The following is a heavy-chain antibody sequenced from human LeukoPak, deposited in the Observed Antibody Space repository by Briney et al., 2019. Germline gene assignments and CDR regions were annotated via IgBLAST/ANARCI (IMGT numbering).Heavy chain of an antibody. CDR2: IYYSGST. CDR1: GGSISSGGYY. J-gene: IGHJ4*02. V-gene: IGHV4-31*03. CDR3: ARRDYDYVWGSYPPFDY. D-gene: IGHD3-16*02. Sequence: SETLSLTCTVSGGSISSGGYYWSWIRQHPGKGLEWIGYIYYSGSTYYNPSLKSRVTISVDTSKNQFSLKLSSVTAADTAVYYRARRDYDYVWGSYPPFDYWGQGTLVTVSS.